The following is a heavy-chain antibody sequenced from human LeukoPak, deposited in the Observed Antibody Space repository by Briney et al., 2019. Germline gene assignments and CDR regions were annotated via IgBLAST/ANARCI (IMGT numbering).Heavy chain of an antibody. V-gene: IGHV4-34*01. Sequence: SETLSLTCAVYGGSFSGYYWSWIRQPPGKGLEWIGEINHSGSTNYNPSLKSRVTISVDTSKNQFSLKLSSVTAADTAVYYCARHFNPMGFSYIDVWGKGTTVTVSS. CDR2: INHSGST. CDR3: ARHFNPMGFSYIDV. CDR1: GGSFSGYY. J-gene: IGHJ6*03. D-gene: IGHD3-3*02.